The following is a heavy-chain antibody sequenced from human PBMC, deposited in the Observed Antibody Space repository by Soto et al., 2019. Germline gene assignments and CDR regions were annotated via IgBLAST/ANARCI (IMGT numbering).Heavy chain of an antibody. CDR3: ARGGSYDYVWGSYYFDP. CDR1: GDSISSYY. CDR2: IYYSRST. V-gene: IGHV4-59*01. D-gene: IGHD3-16*01. Sequence: SETLSLTCTVSGDSISSYYWSWSRQPPGKGLEWIGYIYYSRSTNYNPSLKSRVTISVDTSKNQFSLKLSSVTAADTAVYYCARGGSYDYVWGSYYFDPWGQRTLVTVSS. J-gene: IGHJ5*02.